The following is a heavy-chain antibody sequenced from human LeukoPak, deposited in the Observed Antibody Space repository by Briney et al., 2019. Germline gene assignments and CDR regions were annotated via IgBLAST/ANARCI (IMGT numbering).Heavy chain of an antibody. CDR3: AGGYEYHYGMDV. Sequence: PGGSLRLSCAASGFTFSSYEMNWVRQAPGKGLEWVSYISSSGSTIYYADSVKGRFTISRDNAKDSLYLQMNSLRAEDTAVYYCAGGYEYHYGMDVWGQGTTVTVSS. CDR2: ISSSGSTI. D-gene: IGHD2-15*01. J-gene: IGHJ6*02. V-gene: IGHV3-48*03. CDR1: GFTFSSYE.